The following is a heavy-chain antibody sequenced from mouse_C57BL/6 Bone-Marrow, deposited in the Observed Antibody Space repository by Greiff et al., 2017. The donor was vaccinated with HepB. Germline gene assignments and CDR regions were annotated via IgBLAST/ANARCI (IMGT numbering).Heavy chain of an antibody. V-gene: IGHV14-4*01. D-gene: IGHD2-1*01. CDR3: TAREDYYGNPL. Sequence: VQLQQSGAELVRPGASVKLSCTASGFNIKDDYMHWVKQRPEQGLEWIGWIDPENGDTEYASKFQGKATITADTSSNTAYLQLSSLTSEDTAVYYCTAREDYYGNPLWGQGTTLTVSS. CDR1: GFNIKDDY. J-gene: IGHJ2*01. CDR2: IDPENGDT.